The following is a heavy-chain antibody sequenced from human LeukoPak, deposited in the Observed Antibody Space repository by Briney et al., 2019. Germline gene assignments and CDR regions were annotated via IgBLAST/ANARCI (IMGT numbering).Heavy chain of an antibody. CDR2: IYYSGST. D-gene: IGHD3-22*01. J-gene: IGHJ4*02. V-gene: IGHV4-39*07. CDR1: GGSISSSSYY. CDR3: ARGPWLTSYITMIVVVPRPFDY. Sequence: PSETLSLTCTVSGGSISSSSYYWGWIRQPPGKGLEWIGSIYYSGSTYYNPSLKSRVTISVDTSKNQFSLKLSSVTAADTAVYYCARGPWLTSYITMIVVVPRPFDYWGQGTLVTVSS.